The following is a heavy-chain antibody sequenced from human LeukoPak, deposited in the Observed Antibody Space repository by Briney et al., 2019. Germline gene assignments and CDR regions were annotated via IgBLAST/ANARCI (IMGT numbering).Heavy chain of an antibody. CDR2: IYPGDSDT. J-gene: IGHJ4*02. D-gene: IGHD4-23*01. V-gene: IGHV5-51*01. CDR1: GYSFTSLR. Sequence: GESLKISCKGSGYSFTSLRIGWVRQMPGKGLDWIRIIYPGDSDTKYSLSFQGQVNIPAAKSISTAYMQWSRLKAWDSAMYYCARRYYGGKLVDYWGQGTLVTVSS. CDR3: ARRYYGGKLVDY.